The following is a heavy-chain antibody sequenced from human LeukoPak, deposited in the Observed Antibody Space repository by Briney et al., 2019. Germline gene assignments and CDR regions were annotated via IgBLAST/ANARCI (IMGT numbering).Heavy chain of an antibody. CDR1: GFTFSSYA. V-gene: IGHV3-64D*06. CDR2: ISSNGGST. D-gene: IGHD2-2*02. Sequence: GGSLRLSCSVSGFTFSSYAMHWVRQAPGKGLEYVSAISSNGGSTYYAESVKGRFTISRDNSKNTLYLQMSSLRAEDTAVYYCVKGRSYTASYFDNWGQGTLVTVSS. CDR3: VKGRSYTASYFDN. J-gene: IGHJ4*02.